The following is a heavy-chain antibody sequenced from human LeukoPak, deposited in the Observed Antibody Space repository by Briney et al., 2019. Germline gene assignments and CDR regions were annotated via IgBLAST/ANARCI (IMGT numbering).Heavy chain of an antibody. Sequence: SETLSLTCAVSGGSISSGGYSWSWIRQPPGKGLEWIGYIYHSGSTYYNPSLKSRLTISVDTSKNQFSLKLNSVTAADTAVYYCAREIMVVTPYFDFWGQGTLVTVSS. V-gene: IGHV4-30-2*05. D-gene: IGHD2-21*02. CDR1: GGSISSGGYS. CDR2: IYHSGST. J-gene: IGHJ4*02. CDR3: AREIMVVTPYFDF.